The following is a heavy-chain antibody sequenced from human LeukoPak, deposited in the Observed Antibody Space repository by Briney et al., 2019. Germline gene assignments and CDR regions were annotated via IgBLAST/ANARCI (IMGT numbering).Heavy chain of an antibody. CDR2: IYYSGTT. D-gene: IGHD4-17*01. CDR3: ARGGATVTHRSHSDY. Sequence: SETLSLTCTVSGGSVTGYYWAWIRQSPGKGLEWIGYIYYSGTTNYNPSLKSRVTMSVDTSKNQFSLKLSSVTAADTAVYYCARGGATVTHRSHSDYWAQGTLVTVSS. J-gene: IGHJ4*02. V-gene: IGHV4-59*08. CDR1: GGSVTGYY.